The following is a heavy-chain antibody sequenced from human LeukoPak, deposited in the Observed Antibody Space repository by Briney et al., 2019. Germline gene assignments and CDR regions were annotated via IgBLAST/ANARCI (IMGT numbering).Heavy chain of an antibody. D-gene: IGHD6-13*01. V-gene: IGHV4-59*12. CDR2: IYYSGST. CDR1: GGSISGAY. Sequence: SETLSLTCSVSGGSISGAYWSWIRQAPGKGLEWIGYIYYSGSTDYNPSLESRVTISIDTSKNHFSLKLSSVTAADTAVYYCARESSSWYWFDPWGQGTLVTVSS. CDR3: ARESSSWYWFDP. J-gene: IGHJ5*02.